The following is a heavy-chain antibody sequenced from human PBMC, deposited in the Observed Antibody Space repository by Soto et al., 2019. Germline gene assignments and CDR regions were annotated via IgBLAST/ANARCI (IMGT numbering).Heavy chain of an antibody. Sequence: GGSLRLSCAASGFTFSSYAMSWVRQAPGKGLEWVSAISGSGGSTYYADSVKGRFTISRDNSKNTLYLQMNSLRAEDTAVYYCAKWVDSRAAAGRDYYYGMDVWGQGTTVTVSS. CDR3: AKWVDSRAAAGRDYYYGMDV. J-gene: IGHJ6*02. CDR1: GFTFSSYA. V-gene: IGHV3-23*01. CDR2: ISGSGGST. D-gene: IGHD6-13*01.